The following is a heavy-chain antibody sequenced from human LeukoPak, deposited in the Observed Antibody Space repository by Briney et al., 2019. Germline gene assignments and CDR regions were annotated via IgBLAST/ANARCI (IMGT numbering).Heavy chain of an antibody. Sequence: SETLSLTCTVSGGSISSSSYYWGWIRQPPGKGLEWIGSIYYSGSTYYNPSLKSRVIISVDRSKNQFSLKLSSVTAADTAVYYCARTGGFGVDEGDAGLPFDYWGQGTLVTVSS. CDR3: ARTGGFGVDEGDAGLPFDY. CDR2: IYYSGST. J-gene: IGHJ4*02. V-gene: IGHV4-39*07. CDR1: GGSISSSSYY. D-gene: IGHD3-3*01.